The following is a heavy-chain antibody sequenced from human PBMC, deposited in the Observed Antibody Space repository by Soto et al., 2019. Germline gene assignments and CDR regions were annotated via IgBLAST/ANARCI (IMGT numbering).Heavy chain of an antibody. CDR1: GYTFTSYG. Sequence: QVQLVQYGAEVKKPGASVKVSCKASGYTFTSYGISWVRQAPGQGLEWMGWISAYNGNTNYAQKLQGRVTMTTDTSTSTAYMELRSLRSHDTAVYYCARDPLAYDSRADAFDIWGQGTMVTVSS. CDR2: ISAYNGNT. J-gene: IGHJ3*02. V-gene: IGHV1-18*01. D-gene: IGHD3-22*01. CDR3: ARDPLAYDSRADAFDI.